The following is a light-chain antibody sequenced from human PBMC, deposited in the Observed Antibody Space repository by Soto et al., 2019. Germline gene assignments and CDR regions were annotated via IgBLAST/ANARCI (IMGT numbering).Light chain of an antibody. J-gene: IGLJ2*01. Sequence: QSVLTQPASVSGSPGQSITISCTGTSGDVGGYNYVSWYQQHPGKAPKLIIYEVSNRPSGVSNRFSGSKSGNTASLTISGLQAEDETDYYCSSFTSRSTVAFGGGTKVTVL. V-gene: IGLV2-14*01. CDR1: SGDVGGYNY. CDR3: SSFTSRSTVA. CDR2: EVS.